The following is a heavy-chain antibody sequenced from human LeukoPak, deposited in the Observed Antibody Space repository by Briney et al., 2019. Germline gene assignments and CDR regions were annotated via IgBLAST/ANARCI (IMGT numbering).Heavy chain of an antibody. Sequence: SVKVSCKASEGTFSSYAISWVPQAPGQGREWMGRIIPIFGTGNYAQKLQGRVTITTDESTSTAYMELSTLRSEDTAVYYCASRAHYDSRGSSDYCGEGTLVTVSS. D-gene: IGHD3-22*01. CDR3: ASRAHYDSRGSSDY. V-gene: IGHV1-69*05. CDR2: IIPIFGTG. CDR1: EGTFSSYA. J-gene: IGHJ4*02.